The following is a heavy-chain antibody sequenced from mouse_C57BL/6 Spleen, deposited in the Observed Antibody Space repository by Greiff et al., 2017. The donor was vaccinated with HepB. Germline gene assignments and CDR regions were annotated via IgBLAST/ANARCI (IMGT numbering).Heavy chain of an antibody. D-gene: IGHD2-1*01. J-gene: IGHJ4*01. CDR1: GYAFSSSW. Sequence: VQLQQSGPELVKPGASVKISCKASGYAFSSSWMNWVKQRPGKGLEWIGRIYPGDGDTNYNGKFKGKATLTADKSSSTAYMQLSSLTSEDSAVYFCASDPYGTMDYWGQGTSVTVSS. CDR2: IYPGDGDT. V-gene: IGHV1-82*01. CDR3: ASDPYGTMDY.